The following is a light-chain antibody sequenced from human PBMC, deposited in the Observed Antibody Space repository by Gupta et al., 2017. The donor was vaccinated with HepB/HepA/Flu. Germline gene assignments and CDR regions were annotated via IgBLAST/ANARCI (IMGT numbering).Light chain of an antibody. CDR2: ENK. Sequence: QSVFTQPPSVSAAPGQRVTIPCSGSSSNIGNNYMSWYQQLPGTAPKVVIYENKKRPSGIPDRFSGSKSGTSATLGITGLQTGDEADYYCGTWDNSLSAVVFGGGTRLTVL. CDR1: SSNIGNNY. CDR3: GTWDNSLSAVV. V-gene: IGLV1-51*02. J-gene: IGLJ2*01.